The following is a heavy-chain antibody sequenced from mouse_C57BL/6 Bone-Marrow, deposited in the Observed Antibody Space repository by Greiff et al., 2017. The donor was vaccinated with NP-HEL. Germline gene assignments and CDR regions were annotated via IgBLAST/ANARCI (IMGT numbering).Heavy chain of an antibody. V-gene: IGHV7-3*01. CDR1: GFTFTDYY. CDR3: ASPLTTVVAVTDWYFDV. Sequence: EVQRVESGGGLVQPGGSLSLSCAASGFTFTDYYMSWVRQPPGKALEWLGFIRNKANGYTTEYSASVKGRFTISRDNSQSILYLQMNALRAEDSATYYCASPLTTVVAVTDWYFDVWGTGTTVTVSS. J-gene: IGHJ1*03. D-gene: IGHD1-1*01. CDR2: IRNKANGYTT.